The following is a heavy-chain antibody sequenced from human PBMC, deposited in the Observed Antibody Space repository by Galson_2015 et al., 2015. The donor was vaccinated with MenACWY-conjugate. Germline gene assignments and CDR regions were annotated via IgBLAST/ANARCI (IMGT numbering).Heavy chain of an antibody. CDR3: AKGGCWYSSGWYSNYYYYCMDV. J-gene: IGHJ6*02. CDR2: ISYDGSNK. D-gene: IGHD6-19*01. CDR1: GFTFSSYG. Sequence: SLRLSCAASGFTFSSYGMHWVRQAPGKGLEWVAVISYDGSNKYYADSVKGRFTISRDNSKNTLYLQMNSLRAEDTAVYYCAKGGCWYSSGWYSNYYYYCMDVWGQGTTVTVSS. V-gene: IGHV3-30*18.